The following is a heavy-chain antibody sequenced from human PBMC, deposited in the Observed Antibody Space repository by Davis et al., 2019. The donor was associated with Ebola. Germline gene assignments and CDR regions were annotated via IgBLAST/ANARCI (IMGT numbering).Heavy chain of an antibody. J-gene: IGHJ5*02. Sequence: AASVKVSCKASGGTFSSYAISWVRQAPGQGLEWMGGIIPIFGTANYAQKFQGRVTITADESTSTAYMELSSLRSEDTAVYYCARESTTVTTGWFDPWGQGTLVTVSS. CDR1: GGTFSSYA. V-gene: IGHV1-69*13. D-gene: IGHD4-17*01. CDR3: ARESTTVTTGWFDP. CDR2: IIPIFGTA.